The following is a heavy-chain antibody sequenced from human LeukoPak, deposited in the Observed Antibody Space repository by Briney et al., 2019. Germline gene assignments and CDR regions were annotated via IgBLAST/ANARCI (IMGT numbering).Heavy chain of an antibody. D-gene: IGHD5-12*01. J-gene: IGHJ5*02. Sequence: SETLSLTCTVSGGSISNYYWSWIRQPPGKGLEWIGYIYYSGSTNYNPSLKSRVTISVDTSKNQFSLKLSSVTAADTAVYYCARRGGYDYNWFDPWGQGTLVTVSS. CDR3: ARRGGYDYNWFDP. CDR1: GGSISNYY. CDR2: IYYSGST. V-gene: IGHV4-59*01.